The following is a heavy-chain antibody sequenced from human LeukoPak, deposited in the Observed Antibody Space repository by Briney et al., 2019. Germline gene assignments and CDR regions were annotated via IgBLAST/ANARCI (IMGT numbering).Heavy chain of an antibody. CDR2: IYYSGST. J-gene: IGHJ3*02. Sequence: SSETLSLTCTVSGGSISSYYWSWIRQPPGKGLEWIGYIYYSGSTNYNPSLKSRVTISVDTSKNQFSLKLSSVTAADTAVYYCARDRYYYDSSGYYHDAFDIWGQGTMVTVSS. V-gene: IGHV4-59*01. D-gene: IGHD3-22*01. CDR1: GGSISSYY. CDR3: ARDRYYYDSSGYYHDAFDI.